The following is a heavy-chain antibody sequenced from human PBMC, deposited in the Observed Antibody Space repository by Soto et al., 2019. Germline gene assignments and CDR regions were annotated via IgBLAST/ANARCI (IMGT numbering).Heavy chain of an antibody. J-gene: IGHJ6*02. D-gene: IGHD2-2*01. CDR3: AVPASYYYYYYGMDV. Sequence: GGSLRLSCAASGFTFSSYGMHWVRQAPGKGLEWVAVISYDGSNKYYADSVKGRFTISRDNSKNTLYLQMNSLRAEDTAVYYCAVPASYYYYYYGMDVWGQGTTVTVSS. CDR1: GFTFSSYG. CDR2: ISYDGSNK. V-gene: IGHV3-30*03.